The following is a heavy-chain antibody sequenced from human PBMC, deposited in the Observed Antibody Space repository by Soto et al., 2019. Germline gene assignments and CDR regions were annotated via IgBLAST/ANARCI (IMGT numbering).Heavy chain of an antibody. D-gene: IGHD3-22*01. J-gene: IGHJ3*02. CDR3: ARGESGDDSSGYSHAFDI. V-gene: IGHV3-30-3*01. Sequence: QVQLVESGGGVVQPGRSLRLSCAASGFTFSSYAMHWVRQAPGKGLEWVAVISYDGSNKYYADSVKGRFTISRDNSKNTLYLQMNSLRAEDTAVYYCARGESGDDSSGYSHAFDIWGQGTMVTVSS. CDR1: GFTFSSYA. CDR2: ISYDGSNK.